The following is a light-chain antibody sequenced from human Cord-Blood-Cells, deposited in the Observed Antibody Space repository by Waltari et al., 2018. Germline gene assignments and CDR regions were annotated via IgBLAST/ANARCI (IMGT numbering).Light chain of an antibody. Sequence: QSALTQPASVSGSPGQSITISCTGTSSDVGGYNYVSCYQQHPGKAPKLMIYDFSKRPSGVSNRFSGSKSGNTASLTISGLQAEDEADYYCSSYTSSSTLVFGGGTKLTVL. CDR3: SSYTSSSTLV. CDR2: DFS. V-gene: IGLV2-14*01. J-gene: IGLJ2*01. CDR1: SSDVGGYNY.